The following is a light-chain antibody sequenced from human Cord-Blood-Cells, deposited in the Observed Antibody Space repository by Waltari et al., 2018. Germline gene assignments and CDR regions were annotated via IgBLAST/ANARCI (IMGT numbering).Light chain of an antibody. CDR2: AAS. J-gene: IGKJ4*01. Sequence: DIQMTQSPSSLSASVGDRVTVTCRASQSISSHLNWYQQKPGKAPKLLIYAASSLQSGVPSRFTGSTSRTASTLTISRLQPEDFATYSCQQTYSTPPFGGGTKVEIK. CDR3: QQTYSTPP. V-gene: IGKV1-39*01. CDR1: QSISSH.